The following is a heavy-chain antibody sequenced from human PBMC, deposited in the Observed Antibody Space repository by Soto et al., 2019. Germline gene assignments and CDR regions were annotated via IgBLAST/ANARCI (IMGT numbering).Heavy chain of an antibody. D-gene: IGHD3-22*01. J-gene: IGHJ4*02. CDR2: INWNSDTI. V-gene: IGHV3-9*01. CDR3: ARETSGYYPPDY. Sequence: LRLSCAASGFTFDDYAMHWVRQAPGKGLEWVSGINWNSDTIGYADSVKGRVTMTRDTSTSTVYMELSNLRSEDTAVYYCARETSGYYPPDYWGQGTLVTVSS. CDR1: GFTFDDYA.